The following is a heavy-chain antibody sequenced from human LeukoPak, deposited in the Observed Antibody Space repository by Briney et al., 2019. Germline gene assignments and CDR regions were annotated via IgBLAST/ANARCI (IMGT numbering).Heavy chain of an antibody. D-gene: IGHD4-11*01. CDR2: IKSKTDGGTT. Sequence: GGSLRLSRAASGFTFSNAWMSWVRQAPGKGLEWVGRIKSKTDGGTTDYAAPVKGRFTISRDDSKNTLYLQMNSLKTEDTAVYYCRMTTAFSWDYWGQGTLVTVSS. CDR1: GFTFSNAW. J-gene: IGHJ4*02. CDR3: RMTTAFSWDY. V-gene: IGHV3-15*01.